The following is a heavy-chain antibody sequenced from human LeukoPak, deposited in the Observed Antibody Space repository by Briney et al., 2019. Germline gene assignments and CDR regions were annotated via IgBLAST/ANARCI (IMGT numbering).Heavy chain of an antibody. V-gene: IGHV4-31*03. CDR1: GGSISSGGYY. CDR2: IYYSGST. J-gene: IGHJ6*02. D-gene: IGHD4-11*01. CDR3: ARGTTVGIYYYYGMDV. Sequence: SQTLSLTCTVSGGSISSGGYYWSWIRQHPGKGPEWIGYIYYSGSTYYNPSLKSRVTISVDTSKNQFSLKLSSVTAADTAVYYCARGTTVGIYYYYGMDVWGQGTTVTVSS.